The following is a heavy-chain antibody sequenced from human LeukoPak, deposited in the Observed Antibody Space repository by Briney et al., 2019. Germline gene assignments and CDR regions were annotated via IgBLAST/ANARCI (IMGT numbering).Heavy chain of an antibody. CDR1: DGSISIYY. D-gene: IGHD5-18*01. V-gene: IGHV4-59*01. CDR3: ARLRVDTAMVPEYYFDY. CDR2: IYNSGST. Sequence: SETPSLTCTVLDGSISIYYWSWIRQPPGKGLEWIGYIYNSGSTNYNPSLKSRVTISVDTSKNQFSLKLSSVTAADTAVYYCARLRVDTAMVPEYYFDYWGQGTLVTVSS. J-gene: IGHJ4*02.